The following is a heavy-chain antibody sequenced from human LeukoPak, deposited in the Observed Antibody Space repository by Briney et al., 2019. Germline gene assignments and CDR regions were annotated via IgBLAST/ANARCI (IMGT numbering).Heavy chain of an antibody. CDR2: LSGGGNT. CDR3: ARDQNS. Sequence: GGSLRLSCAASGFTVSTNYMSGVRQAPGKGLEWVSVLSGGGNTDYADSVRGRFTVSRDNSKNTLYLQMNSLRAEDTAVYYCARDQNSWGQGTLVTVSS. V-gene: IGHV3-53*01. CDR1: GFTVSTNY. J-gene: IGHJ5*02.